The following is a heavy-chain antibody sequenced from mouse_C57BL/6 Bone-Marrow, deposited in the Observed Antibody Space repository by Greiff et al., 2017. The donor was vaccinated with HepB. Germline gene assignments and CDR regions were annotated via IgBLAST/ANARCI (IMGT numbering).Heavy chain of an antibody. CDR2: IYPGSGNT. CDR3: ARGTGFDY. CDR1: GYTFTDYY. Sequence: QVQLQQSGAELVRPGASVKLSCKASGYTFTDYYINWVKQRPGQGLEWIARIYPGSGNTYYNEKLKGKATLTAEKSSSTAYMQLSSLTSEDSAVYFCARGTGFDYWGQGTTLTVSS. J-gene: IGHJ2*01. D-gene: IGHD4-1*01. V-gene: IGHV1-76*01.